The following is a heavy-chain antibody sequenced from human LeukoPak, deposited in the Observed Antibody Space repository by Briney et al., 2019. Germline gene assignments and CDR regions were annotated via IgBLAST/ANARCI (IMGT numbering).Heavy chain of an antibody. CDR3: ARGDAFDI. CDR2: IYYSGST. J-gene: IGHJ3*02. CDR1: GGSISSSSYY. V-gene: IGHV4-39*07. Sequence: SETLSLTCTVSGGSISSSSYYWGWIRQPPGKGLEWIGSIYYSGSTYYNPSLKSRVTISVDTSKNQFSLKLSSVTAADTAVYYCARGDAFDIWGQGTMVTVSS.